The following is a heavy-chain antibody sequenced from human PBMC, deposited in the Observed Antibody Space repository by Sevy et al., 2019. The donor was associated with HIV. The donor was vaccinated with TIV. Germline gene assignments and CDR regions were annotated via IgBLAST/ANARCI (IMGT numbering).Heavy chain of an antibody. D-gene: IGHD3-22*01. J-gene: IGHJ5*02. V-gene: IGHV3-23*01. Sequence: GGSLRLSCAASGFTFSSYAMSWVRQAPGKGLEWVSAISGSGGSTYYADSVKGRSTISRDNSKNTLYLQMNSLRAEDTAVYYCAKDSGITMIVVVDNWFDPWGQGTLVTVSS. CDR2: ISGSGGST. CDR3: AKDSGITMIVVVDNWFDP. CDR1: GFTFSSYA.